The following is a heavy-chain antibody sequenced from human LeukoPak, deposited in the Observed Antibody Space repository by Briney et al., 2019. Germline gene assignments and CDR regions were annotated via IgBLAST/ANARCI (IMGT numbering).Heavy chain of an antibody. CDR2: INRDGVST. CDR1: GFAFNTYW. D-gene: IGHD5-12*01. Sequence: GGSLRLSCVASGFAFNTYWMHWVRQGPGRGWEWVSRINRDGVSTSYADSVKGRFTISRDNAKNTVYLQMNSLRAEDTAVYYCARDSGYEIVDPWGQGTLVTVSS. V-gene: IGHV3-74*01. J-gene: IGHJ5*02. CDR3: ARDSGYEIVDP.